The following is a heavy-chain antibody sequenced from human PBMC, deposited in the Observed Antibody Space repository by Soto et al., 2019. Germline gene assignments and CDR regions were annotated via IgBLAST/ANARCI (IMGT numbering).Heavy chain of an antibody. D-gene: IGHD3-9*01. CDR1: GGSFSGYY. CDR3: ARVDILTGYYMDV. J-gene: IGHJ6*03. Sequence: SETLSLTCAVYGGSFSGYYWSWIRQPPGKGLEWIGEINHSGSTNYNPSLKSRVTISVDTSKNQFSLKLSSVTAADTAVYYCARVDILTGYYMDVWGKGTTVTVSS. CDR2: INHSGST. V-gene: IGHV4-34*01.